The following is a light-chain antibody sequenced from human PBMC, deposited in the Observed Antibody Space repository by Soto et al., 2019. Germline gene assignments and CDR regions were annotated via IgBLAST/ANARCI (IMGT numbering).Light chain of an antibody. J-gene: IGKJ2*01. Sequence: DIQMTQSPSSLSASVGDRVTITCRASQGVSAYLIWYQQRQGRAPTLLIYAASNLLSGVPSRFSVSGSGTNLTLTINSLHPEDFATYYCLQSYRTPHTFVQGTKRETK. CDR3: LQSYRTPHT. CDR2: AAS. V-gene: IGKV1-39*01. CDR1: QGVSAY.